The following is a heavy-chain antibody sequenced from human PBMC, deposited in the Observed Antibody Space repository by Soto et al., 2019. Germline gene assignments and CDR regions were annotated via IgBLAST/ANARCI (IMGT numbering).Heavy chain of an antibody. CDR2: ISAYNGNT. Sequence: ASVKVSCKASGYSFTSYGISWVRQASGQGLEWMGWISAYNGNTNYAQKLQGRVTMTTDASTSTAYMELRSLRSDDTAVYYCARDVVVAASAFDIWGQGTMVTVSS. CDR3: ARDVVVAASAFDI. D-gene: IGHD2-15*01. J-gene: IGHJ3*02. CDR1: GYSFTSYG. V-gene: IGHV1-18*01.